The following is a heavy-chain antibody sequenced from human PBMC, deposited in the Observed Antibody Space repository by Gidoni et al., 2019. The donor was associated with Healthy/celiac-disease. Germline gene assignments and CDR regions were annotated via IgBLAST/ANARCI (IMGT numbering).Heavy chain of an antibody. CDR1: GGSFSGYY. D-gene: IGHD3-10*01. J-gene: IGHJ4*02. V-gene: IGHV4-34*01. Sequence: QVQLQQWGAGLLKPSETLSLTCAVYGGSFSGYYWSWSRQPPGKGLEWIGEINHSGSTNYNPCLKSRVTISVDTSKNQFSLKLSSVTAADTAVYYCARIRRGVRRPFDYWGQGTLVTVSS. CDR3: ARIRRGVRRPFDY. CDR2: INHSGST.